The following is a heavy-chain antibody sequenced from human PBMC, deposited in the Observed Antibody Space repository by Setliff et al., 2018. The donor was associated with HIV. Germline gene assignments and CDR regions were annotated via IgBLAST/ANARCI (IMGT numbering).Heavy chain of an antibody. V-gene: IGHV3-48*01. CDR3: ARDPEPTGFSGSFGY. CDR1: GFTFNTYS. J-gene: IGHJ4*02. Sequence: HPGGSLRLSCAASGFTFNTYSMSWVRQAPGKGLEWVSYISSGSRTIYYADSVKGRFTISRDNAKNSLFLQMSRLRVEDTARYYCARDPEPTGFSGSFGYWGQGTLVTVSS. D-gene: IGHD1-26*01. CDR2: ISSGSRTI.